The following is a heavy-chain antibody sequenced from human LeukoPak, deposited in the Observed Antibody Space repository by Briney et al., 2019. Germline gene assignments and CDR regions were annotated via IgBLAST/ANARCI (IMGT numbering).Heavy chain of an antibody. CDR3: ARDRDLLTGNYYGS. CDR1: GYTFTSYA. D-gene: IGHD3-9*01. Sequence: ASVKVSCKASGYTFTSYAMHWVRQAPGQRLEWMGWINAGNGNTKYSQKFQGRVTITRDTSASTAYMELSSLRSEDTAVYYCARDRDLLTGNYYGSWGQGTLVTVSS. CDR2: INAGNGNT. V-gene: IGHV1-3*01. J-gene: IGHJ5*02.